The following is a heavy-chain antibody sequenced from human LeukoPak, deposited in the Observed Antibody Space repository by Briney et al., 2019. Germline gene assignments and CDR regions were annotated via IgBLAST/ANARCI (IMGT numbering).Heavy chain of an antibody. CDR1: GYTLTSYD. CDR3: ARTKLDIVVVVAAKIDAFDI. V-gene: IGHV1-8*01. CDR2: MNPNSGNT. D-gene: IGHD2-15*01. Sequence: ASVKVSCKASGYTLTSYDINWVRQATGQGLEWMGWMNPNSGNTGYAQKFQGRVTMTRNTSISTAYMELSSLRSEDTAVYYCARTKLDIVVVVAAKIDAFDIWGQGTMVTVSS. J-gene: IGHJ3*02.